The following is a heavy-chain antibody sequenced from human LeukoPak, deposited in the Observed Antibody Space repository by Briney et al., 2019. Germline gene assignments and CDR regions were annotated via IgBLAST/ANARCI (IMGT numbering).Heavy chain of an antibody. D-gene: IGHD2-15*01. CDR3: VQQVGYCSGGSCYFTS. Sequence: GGSLRLSCAASGFTFRTYAMSWVRQTPGKGLEWVSAINNDGDNTYYADSVKGRFSVSRDNSKNTLHLQMNSLRAEDTARYYCVQQVGYCSGGSCYFTSWGQGTLVTVSS. V-gene: IGHV3-23*01. J-gene: IGHJ5*02. CDR2: INNDGDNT. CDR1: GFTFRTYA.